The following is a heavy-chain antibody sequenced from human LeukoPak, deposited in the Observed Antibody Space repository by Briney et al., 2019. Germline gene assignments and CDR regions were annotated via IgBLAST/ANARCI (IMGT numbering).Heavy chain of an antibody. CDR3: ARSRSRYSNYFGIDY. J-gene: IGHJ4*02. CDR2: IIPIFGTA. D-gene: IGHD4-11*01. CDR1: GGTFSSYA. Sequence: VASVKVSCKASGGTFSSYAISWVRQAPGQGLEWMGGIIPIFGTANYAQKFQGRVTITTGESTSTAYMELSSLRSEDTAVYYCARSRSRYSNYFGIDYWGQGTLVTVSS. V-gene: IGHV1-69*05.